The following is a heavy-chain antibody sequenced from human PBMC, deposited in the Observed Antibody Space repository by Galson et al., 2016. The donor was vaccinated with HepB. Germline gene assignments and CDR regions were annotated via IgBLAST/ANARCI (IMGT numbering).Heavy chain of an antibody. Sequence: SLRLSCAGSGFIFRGYGMHWVRQAPGKGLEWVAADSMDGRRKFYADSVRGRFTISRGNSNNMLFLQMDSLRPDDTAAYYCAKRHEYCPPVGCSVDYWGQGTLVSVSS. CDR1: GFIFRGYG. D-gene: IGHD2/OR15-2a*01. CDR2: DSMDGRRK. CDR3: AKRHEYCPPVGCSVDY. V-gene: IGHV3-30*18. J-gene: IGHJ4*02.